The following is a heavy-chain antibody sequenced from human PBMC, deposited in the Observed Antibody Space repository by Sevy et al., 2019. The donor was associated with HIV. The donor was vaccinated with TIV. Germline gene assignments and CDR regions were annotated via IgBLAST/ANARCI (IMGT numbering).Heavy chain of an antibody. D-gene: IGHD3-16*01. CDR3: AREGGIHVNWFDL. CDR2: ITPMFGVA. Sequence: ASVKVSCKASGGTFNNYAINWFRQSRGQGPVWMGAITPMFGVANYAQTLQGRVTITADESTSTLELSSLTSADTAIYYCAREGGIHVNWFDLWGQGSLVTVSS. J-gene: IGHJ5*01. V-gene: IGHV1-69*13. CDR1: GGTFNNYA.